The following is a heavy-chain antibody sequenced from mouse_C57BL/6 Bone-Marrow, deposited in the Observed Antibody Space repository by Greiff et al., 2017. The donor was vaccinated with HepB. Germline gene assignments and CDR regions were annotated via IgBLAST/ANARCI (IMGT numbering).Heavy chain of an antibody. CDR3: VRPHYYGSSWGYAMDY. Sequence: EVHLVESGGGLVQPKGSLKLSCAASGFSFNTYAMNWVRQAPGKGLEWVARIRSKSNNYATYYADSVKDRFTISRDDSESMLYLQMNNLKTEDTAMYYCVRPHYYGSSWGYAMDYWGQGTSVTVSS. V-gene: IGHV10-1*01. CDR1: GFSFNTYA. CDR2: IRSKSNNYAT. J-gene: IGHJ4*01. D-gene: IGHD1-1*01.